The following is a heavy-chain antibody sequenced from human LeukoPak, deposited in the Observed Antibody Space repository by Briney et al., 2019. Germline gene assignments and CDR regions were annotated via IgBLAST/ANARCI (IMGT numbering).Heavy chain of an antibody. D-gene: IGHD3-10*01. Sequence: GGSLRLSCAASGLTVSSNYMSWVRQAPGKGLEWDSVIYSGGSTYYADSVKGRFTISRDNSKNTLYLQMNSLRAEDTAVYYCARGKGSGSYYLYYFDYWGQGTLVTVSS. CDR1: GLTVSSNY. J-gene: IGHJ4*02. V-gene: IGHV3-53*05. CDR3: ARGKGSGSYYLYYFDY. CDR2: IYSGGST.